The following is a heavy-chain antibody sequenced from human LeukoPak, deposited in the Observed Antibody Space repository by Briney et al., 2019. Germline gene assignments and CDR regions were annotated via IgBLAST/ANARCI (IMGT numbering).Heavy chain of an antibody. CDR1: GGTFSSYA. CDR3: ASVSGHYYDSSGYPLDY. Sequence: SVKVSCKASGGTFSSYAISWVRQAPGQGLEWMGRIIPILGIANYAQKFQGRVTITADKSTSTAYMELSSLRSEDTAVYYCASVSGHYYDSSGYPLDYWGQGNLVTVSS. J-gene: IGHJ4*02. V-gene: IGHV1-69*04. CDR2: IIPILGIA. D-gene: IGHD3-22*01.